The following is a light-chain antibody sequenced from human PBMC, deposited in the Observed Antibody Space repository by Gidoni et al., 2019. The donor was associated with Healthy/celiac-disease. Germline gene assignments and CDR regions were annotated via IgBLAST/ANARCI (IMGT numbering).Light chain of an antibody. J-gene: IGKJ4*01. V-gene: IGKV1-8*01. CDR3: QQYYSYPLT. Sequence: SFSASTGDRVTITCRASQGISSYLAWYQQKPGKAPKLLIYAASTLQSGVPSRFSGSGSGTDFTLTISCLQSEDFATYYCQQYYSYPLTFGGGTKVEIK. CDR2: AAS. CDR1: QGISSY.